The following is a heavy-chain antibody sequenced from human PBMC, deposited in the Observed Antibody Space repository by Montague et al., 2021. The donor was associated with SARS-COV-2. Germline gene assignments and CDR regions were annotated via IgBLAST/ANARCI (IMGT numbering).Heavy chain of an antibody. Sequence: SLRLSCAASGFTFSSYSVNWVRQAPGKGLEWVSSISSSRSNIYYADSVKGRFTISRDNAKNSLYLQMNSLRAEDTAVYYCARVSAPLVRGGPTDPWGQGTLVTVSS. D-gene: IGHD3-10*01. CDR2: ISSSRSNI. V-gene: IGHV3-21*01. J-gene: IGHJ5*02. CDR3: ARVSAPLVRGGPTDP. CDR1: GFTFSSYS.